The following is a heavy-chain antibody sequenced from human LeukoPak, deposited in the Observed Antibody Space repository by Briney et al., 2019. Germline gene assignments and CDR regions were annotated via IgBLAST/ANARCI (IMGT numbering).Heavy chain of an antibody. CDR2: INHSGST. CDR1: GGSISSSSYY. CDR3: ARGLTPGY. V-gene: IGHV4-39*07. D-gene: IGHD3-16*01. J-gene: IGHJ4*02. Sequence: PSETLSLTCTVSGGSISSSSYYWGWIRQPPGKGLEWIGEINHSGSTNYNPSLKSRVTISVDTSKNQFSLKLSSVTAADTAVYYCARGLTPGYWGQGTLVTVSS.